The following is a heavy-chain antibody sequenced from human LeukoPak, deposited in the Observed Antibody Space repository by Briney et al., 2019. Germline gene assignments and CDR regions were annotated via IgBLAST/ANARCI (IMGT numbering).Heavy chain of an antibody. CDR2: IYPGDSDT. CDR3: ARLRMGSSRDAFDI. J-gene: IGHJ3*02. V-gene: IGHV5-51*01. Sequence: GESLEISSKGTGYSFTSCWIGCVRQLRGKELEWMGIIYPGDSDTRNSPSFQGQVTISADKSISTAYLQWSSLKASDTAMYYCARLRMGSSRDAFDIWGQGTMVTVSS. CDR1: GYSFTSCW. D-gene: IGHD6-13*01.